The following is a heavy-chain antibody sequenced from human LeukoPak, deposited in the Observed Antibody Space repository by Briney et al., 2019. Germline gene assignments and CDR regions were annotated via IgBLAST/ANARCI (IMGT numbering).Heavy chain of an antibody. CDR3: ASAQDVGRYKYGPGGFYFDY. CDR1: GFTFSNYW. D-gene: IGHD5-18*01. J-gene: IGHJ4*02. Sequence: GGSLRLSCAASGFTFSNYWMSWVRQAPGKGLEWVASIKQDGSEKDYVDSVKGRFIISRDHAKNSLYLQMNSLRAEDTAVDYCASAQDVGRYKYGPGGFYFDYWGQGTLVTVSS. CDR2: IKQDGSEK. V-gene: IGHV3-7*01.